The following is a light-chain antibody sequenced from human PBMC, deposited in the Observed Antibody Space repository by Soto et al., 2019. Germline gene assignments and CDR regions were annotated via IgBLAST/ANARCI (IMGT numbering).Light chain of an antibody. Sequence: DIQVTQSPPTLSASVGDRVTLPCRASQSISIWLAWYQQKPGRAPKFLIYKASDLENGVPSRFSGSGSGTEFALTISSLQPDDFATYYCQQYDSYPLTFGGGTKVDIK. CDR1: QSISIW. CDR3: QQYDSYPLT. V-gene: IGKV1-5*03. J-gene: IGKJ4*01. CDR2: KAS.